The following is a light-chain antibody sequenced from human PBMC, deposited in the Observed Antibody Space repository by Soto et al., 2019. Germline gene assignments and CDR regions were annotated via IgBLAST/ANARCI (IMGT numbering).Light chain of an antibody. CDR3: GVWDGSLRLYV. Sequence: QSVLTQPPSVSAAPGQTVTISCSGSTSNIGNNYVSWYQQFPGAAPKLLIYDSNKRPSGIPERFSASKSATSATLGITGLQTGDGADYYCGVWDGSLRLYVFGTGTKLTVL. CDR2: DSN. J-gene: IGLJ1*01. V-gene: IGLV1-51*01. CDR1: TSNIGNNY.